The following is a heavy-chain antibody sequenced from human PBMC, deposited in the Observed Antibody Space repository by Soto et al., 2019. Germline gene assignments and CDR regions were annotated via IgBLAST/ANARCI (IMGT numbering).Heavy chain of an antibody. J-gene: IGHJ4*02. CDR1: GFTFSSYG. V-gene: IGHV3-30*18. D-gene: IGHD3-9*01. Sequence: QVQLVESGGGVVQPGRSLRLSCAASGFTFSSYGMHWVRQAPGKGLEWVAVISYDGSNKYYADSVKGRFTISRDNSKNPLYLQMNSLRAEDTAVYYCAKGHYDILTGYYTPFDYWGQGTLVTVSS. CDR3: AKGHYDILTGYYTPFDY. CDR2: ISYDGSNK.